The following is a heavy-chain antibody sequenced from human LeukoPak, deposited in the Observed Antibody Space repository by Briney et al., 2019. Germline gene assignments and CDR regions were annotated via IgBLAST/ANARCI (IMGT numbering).Heavy chain of an antibody. Sequence: ASVKVSCKASGYTFTGYYMHWVRQAPGQGLEWMGWINPNSGGTNYARKFQGRVTMTRDTSISTAYMELSRLRSDDTAVYYCARDYDFWSGYYFDYWGQGTLVTVSS. V-gene: IGHV1-2*02. CDR3: ARDYDFWSGYYFDY. CDR2: INPNSGGT. D-gene: IGHD3-3*01. J-gene: IGHJ4*02. CDR1: GYTFTGYY.